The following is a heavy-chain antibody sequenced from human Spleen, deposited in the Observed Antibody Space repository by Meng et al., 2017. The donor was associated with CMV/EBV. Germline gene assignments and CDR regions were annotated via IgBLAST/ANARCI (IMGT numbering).Heavy chain of an antibody. D-gene: IGHD4-23*01. CDR3: ASTNDYGGYSLN. CDR1: GFTFSTYN. V-gene: IGHV3-21*01. J-gene: IGHJ4*02. CDR2: MSSSSSDI. Sequence: GESLKISCAASGFTFSTYNMNWVRQAPGKGLEWVSSMSSSSSDINYADSVKGRFTISRDNAKNSLYLQMNSLRAEDTAVYYCASTNDYGGYSLNWGQGTLVTVSS.